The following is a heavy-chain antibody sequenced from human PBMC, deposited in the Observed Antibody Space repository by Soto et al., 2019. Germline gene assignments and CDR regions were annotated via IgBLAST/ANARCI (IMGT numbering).Heavy chain of an antibody. CDR3: ARQGGDWNYYGMDV. D-gene: IGHD2-21*02. V-gene: IGHV4-59*01. CDR2: IYYSGST. CDR1: GGSISSYY. Sequence: TSETLSLTCTVSGGSISSYYWSWIRQPPGKGLEWIGYIYYSGSTNYNPSLKSRVTISVDTSKNQFSLKLSSVTAADTAVYYCARQGGDWNYYGMDVWGQGTTVTVSS. J-gene: IGHJ6*02.